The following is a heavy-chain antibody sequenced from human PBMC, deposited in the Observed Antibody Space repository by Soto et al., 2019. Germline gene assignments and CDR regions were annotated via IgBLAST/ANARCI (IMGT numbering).Heavy chain of an antibody. D-gene: IGHD6-6*01. CDR1: GDSVSSNNAA. V-gene: IGHV6-1*01. CDR3: ARAKEYTRSSGIDV. CDR2: TYYRSKWYS. Sequence: SQTLSLTCAISGDSVSSNNAAWNWIRQSPSRGLEWLGRTYYRSKWYSDYSLSVKSRITINPDTSKDQFSLQLNSVTPEDTALYYCARAKEYTRSSGIDVWGQGTTVTVSS. J-gene: IGHJ6*02.